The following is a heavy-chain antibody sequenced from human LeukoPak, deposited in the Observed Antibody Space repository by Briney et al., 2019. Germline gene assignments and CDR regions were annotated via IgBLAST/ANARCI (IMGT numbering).Heavy chain of an antibody. D-gene: IGHD6-19*01. J-gene: IGHJ5*02. Sequence: GVSLRLPCAASGYTYSTSTMNWVREAPGKGLEWVSSISSSNDYIYYADSVRGRFNDSRDNAKNSLYLQMNSLGAEDTAVYYCVRIPNSAGFPNWFDPWGQGTLVTVSS. CDR1: GYTYSTST. V-gene: IGHV3-21*01. CDR2: ISSSNDYI. CDR3: VRIPNSAGFPNWFDP.